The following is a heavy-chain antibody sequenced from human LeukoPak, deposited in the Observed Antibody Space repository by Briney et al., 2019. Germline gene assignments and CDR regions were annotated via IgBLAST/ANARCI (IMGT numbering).Heavy chain of an antibody. Sequence: GGPLRLSCAASGFTFSTYSMNWVRQAPGKGLEWVSTITSSSAHIYDEELVNGRFTISRDNAKTSVYLQMSGLRAEFTAVYCCSRYLFGSWSFCVFWGQGTLVTVSS. CDR1: GFTFSTYS. V-gene: IGHV3-21*06. D-gene: IGHD3-10*01. J-gene: IGHJ4*02. CDR3: SRYLFGSWSFCVF. CDR2: ITSSSAHI.